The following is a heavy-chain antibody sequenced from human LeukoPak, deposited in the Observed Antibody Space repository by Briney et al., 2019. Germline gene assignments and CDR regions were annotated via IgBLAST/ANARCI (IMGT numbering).Heavy chain of an antibody. J-gene: IGHJ4*02. D-gene: IGHD2-15*01. V-gene: IGHV4-38-2*01. CDR2: IYHSGST. CDR3: ARYSVVVAASADY. Sequence: PSETLSLTCAVSGYSISSGYYWGWIRQPPGKGLEWIGSIYHSGSTYYNPSLKSRVTISVDTSKNQFSLKLSSVTAADTAVYYCARYSVVVAASADYWGQGTLVTVSS. CDR1: GYSISSGYY.